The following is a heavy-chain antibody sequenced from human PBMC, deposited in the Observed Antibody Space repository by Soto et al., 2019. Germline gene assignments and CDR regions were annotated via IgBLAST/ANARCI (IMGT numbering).Heavy chain of an antibody. CDR1: GASISSGGSS. CDR3: ARVTSP. J-gene: IGHJ5*02. Sequence: TLSLTCAVSGASISSGGSSCSWIRQPPGKGLEWVGHIYHSGNTNHNPSLQSQVAISVDRSKIQFSQKLSSVTDADTALYYCARVTSPWGQGTLVTVSS. V-gene: IGHV4-30-2*01. CDR2: IYHSGNT. D-gene: IGHD2-2*01.